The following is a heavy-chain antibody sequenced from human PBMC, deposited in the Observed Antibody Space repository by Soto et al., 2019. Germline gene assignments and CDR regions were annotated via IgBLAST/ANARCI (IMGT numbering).Heavy chain of an antibody. CDR3: ARRRSGYDYLYNWFDP. CDR2: IFSNDEK. J-gene: IGHJ5*02. V-gene: IGHV2-26*01. Sequence: SGPTLVNPTETLTLTCTVSGFSLSNARMGVSWIRQPPGKALEWLAHIFSNDEKSYSPSLKSRLTITKDTSRNQVVLTMTNMDPVDTATYYCARRRSGYDYLYNWFDPWGQGTLVTVSS. CDR1: GFSLSNARMG. D-gene: IGHD5-12*01.